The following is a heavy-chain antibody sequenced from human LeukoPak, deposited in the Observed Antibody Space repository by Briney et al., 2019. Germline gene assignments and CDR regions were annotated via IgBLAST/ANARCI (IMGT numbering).Heavy chain of an antibody. CDR1: GFTFSDYY. CDR3: ARDLGHSIYDYVWGSYRYLDY. D-gene: IGHD3-16*02. V-gene: IGHV3-11*01. CDR2: ISSSGSTI. J-gene: IGHJ4*02. Sequence: GGSLRLSCAASGFTFSDYYMSWIRQAPGKGLEWVSYISSSGSTIYYADSVKGRFTISRDNAKNSLYLQMNSLRAEDTAVYYCARDLGHSIYDYVWGSYRYLDYWGQGTLVTVSS.